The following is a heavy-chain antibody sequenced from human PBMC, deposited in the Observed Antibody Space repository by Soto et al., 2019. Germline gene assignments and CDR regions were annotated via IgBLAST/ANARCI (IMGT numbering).Heavy chain of an antibody. CDR1: GYTFTGHY. CDR3: ARVSEGAGTYPLDY. Sequence: QVQLVQSGAEVKKSGASVKVSCKASGYTFTGHYMHWRRQAPGQRLEWMRWINPTNGATNYAQKFQVRFTMTRDTSISTAYMEVSGLRSDDTAVYYCARVSEGAGTYPLDYWGQGTLVTVSS. V-gene: IGHV1-2*02. CDR2: INPTNGAT. D-gene: IGHD6-13*01. J-gene: IGHJ4*02.